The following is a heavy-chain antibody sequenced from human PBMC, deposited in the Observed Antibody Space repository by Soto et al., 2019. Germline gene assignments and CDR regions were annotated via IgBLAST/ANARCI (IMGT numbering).Heavy chain of an antibody. CDR2: IIPIFGTA. CDR1: GGTFSSYA. CDR3: ARDKYYDSSPPSSYYYYGMDV. D-gene: IGHD3-22*01. V-gene: IGHV1-69*06. J-gene: IGHJ6*02. Sequence: SVKVSCKASGGTFSSYAISWVRQAPGQGLGWMGGIIPIFGTANYAQKFQGRVTITADKSTSTAYMELSSLRSEDTAVYYCARDKYYDSSPPSSYYYYGMDVWGQGTTVTVSS.